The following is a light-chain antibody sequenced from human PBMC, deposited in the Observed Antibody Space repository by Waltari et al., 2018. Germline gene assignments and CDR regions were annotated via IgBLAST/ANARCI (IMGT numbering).Light chain of an antibody. CDR3: QAWDNNNVV. J-gene: IGLJ2*01. V-gene: IGLV3-1*01. CDR2: QDT. Sequence: SYELTQPPSVSVSPGQTASITCSGDKLGARYTYWYQQRPGQSPVLVIYQDTKRPSGIPERFSGSNSGNTATLTVSGTQAMDEADYHCQAWDNNNVVFGGGTKLIVL. CDR1: KLGARY.